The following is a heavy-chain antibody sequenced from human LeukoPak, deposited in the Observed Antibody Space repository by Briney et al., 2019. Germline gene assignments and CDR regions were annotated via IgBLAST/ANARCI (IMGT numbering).Heavy chain of an antibody. CDR1: GYTFTSYG. CDR3: ARDRYCSGGSCSLDAFDI. J-gene: IGHJ3*02. D-gene: IGHD2-15*01. CDR2: ISAYNGNT. Sequence: GASVKVSCKASGYTFTSYGISWVRQAPGQGLEWMGWISAYNGNTNYAKKIQGRVTMTTDTSTSTAYMELRSLRSDDTAVYYCARDRYCSGGSCSLDAFDIWGQGTMVTVSS. V-gene: IGHV1-18*01.